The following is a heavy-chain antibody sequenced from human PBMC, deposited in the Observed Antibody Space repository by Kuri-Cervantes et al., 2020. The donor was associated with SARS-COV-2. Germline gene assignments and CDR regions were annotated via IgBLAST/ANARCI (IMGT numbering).Heavy chain of an antibody. CDR3: ARGTPGRITIFGVVIGTNWFDP. CDR1: GGSFSGYY. V-gene: IGHV4-34*01. J-gene: IGHJ5*02. Sequence: SETLSLTCAVYGGSFSGYYWSWIRQPPGKGLEWIGEINHSGSTNYNPSLKSRVTISVDTSKNQFSLRLSSVTAADTAVYYCARGTPGRITIFGVVIGTNWFDPWGQGTLVTVSS. D-gene: IGHD3-3*01. CDR2: INHSGST.